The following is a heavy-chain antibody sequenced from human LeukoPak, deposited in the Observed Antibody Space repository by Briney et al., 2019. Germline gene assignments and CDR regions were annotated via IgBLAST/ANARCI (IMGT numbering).Heavy chain of an antibody. CDR3: ARDAYSSGWYEGY. D-gene: IGHD6-19*01. Sequence: ASVKVSCKASGYTFTSYDINWVRQATGQGLEWMGWMNPNSGNTGYAQKFQGRVTMTRNTSISTAYMELSSLRSEDTAVYYCARDAYSSGWYEGYWGQGTLVTVSS. CDR1: GYTFTSYD. V-gene: IGHV1-8*01. J-gene: IGHJ4*02. CDR2: MNPNSGNT.